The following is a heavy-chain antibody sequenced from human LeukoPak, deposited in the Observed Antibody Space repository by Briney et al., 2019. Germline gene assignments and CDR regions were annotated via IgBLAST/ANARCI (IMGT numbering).Heavy chain of an antibody. CDR1: GYSFTSYW. D-gene: IGHD6-19*01. Sequence: GESLKISCKGSGYSFTSYWIGWVRQMPGKGLEWMGIIYPGDSDTRYSPSFQGQGTISADKSISTAYLQWSSLKASDTAMYYCARVIQSSGWRYYFDYWGQGTLVTVSS. J-gene: IGHJ4*02. V-gene: IGHV5-51*01. CDR2: IYPGDSDT. CDR3: ARVIQSSGWRYYFDY.